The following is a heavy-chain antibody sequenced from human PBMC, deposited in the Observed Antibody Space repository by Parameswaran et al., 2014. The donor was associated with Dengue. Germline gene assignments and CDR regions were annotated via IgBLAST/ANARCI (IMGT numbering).Heavy chain of an antibody. CDR3: ARGPTYYYDSSGYYFFP. V-gene: IGHV4-31*02. J-gene: IGHJ5*02. Sequence: WIRQPPGKGLEWIGYIYYSGSTYYNPSLKSRVTISVDTSKNQFSLKLSSVTAADTAVYYCARGPTYYYDSSGYYFFPWGQGTLVTVSS. CDR2: IYYSGST. D-gene: IGHD3-22*01.